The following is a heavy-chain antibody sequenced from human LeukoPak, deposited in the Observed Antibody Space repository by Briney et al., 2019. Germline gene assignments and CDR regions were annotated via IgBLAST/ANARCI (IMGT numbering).Heavy chain of an antibody. CDR2: ISNDGNTK. V-gene: IGHV3-30*18. Sequence: PGGSLRLSCSSSGFTFSSYGMHWVRQAPGKGLEWVAVISNDGNTKHYADSVQGRFTVSRDNSKNTLFLQMNSLRDEDTAVYYCVKEAQAQPATYCSYFNFWGQGTLVTVSS. J-gene: IGHJ4*02. D-gene: IGHD1-14*01. CDR1: GFTFSSYG. CDR3: VKEAQAQPATYCSYFNF.